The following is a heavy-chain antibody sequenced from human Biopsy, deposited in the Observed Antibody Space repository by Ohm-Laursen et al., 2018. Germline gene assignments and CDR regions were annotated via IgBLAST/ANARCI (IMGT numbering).Heavy chain of an antibody. Sequence: SETLSLTWTVSGGPLNSYYWSWIRQPPGKGLEWIGYIYYSGIAANYNPSLKGRVTISVDTSKHQFSLRLTSATAADTAVYYCARGYAGLYEAFDFWGQGTVVTVAS. D-gene: IGHD5-18*01. CDR3: ARGYAGLYEAFDF. CDR2: IYYSGIAA. V-gene: IGHV4-59*01. J-gene: IGHJ3*01. CDR1: GGPLNSYY.